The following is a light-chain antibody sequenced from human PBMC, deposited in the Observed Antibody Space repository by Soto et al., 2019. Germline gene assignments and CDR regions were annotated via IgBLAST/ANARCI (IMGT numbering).Light chain of an antibody. Sequence: DIQMPQSPSTLSASVGDSFTITCRASQTIDSWLAWYQQRPGKPPNLLIYKASTLASGVPSRFSGSGSGTDFTLTISSLQPEDFATYYCQQSYSPPITFGQGTRLEIK. V-gene: IGKV1-5*03. CDR3: QQSYSPPIT. J-gene: IGKJ5*01. CDR1: QTIDSW. CDR2: KAS.